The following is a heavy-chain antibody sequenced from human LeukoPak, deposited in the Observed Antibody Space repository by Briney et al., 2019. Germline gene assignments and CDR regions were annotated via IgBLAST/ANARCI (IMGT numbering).Heavy chain of an antibody. CDR3: ARDCSSTSCYNDY. J-gene: IGHJ4*02. CDR1: GFTFSSYW. Sequence: GGSLRLSCVASGFTFSSYWMSWVRQAPGKGLEWVANIKQDGSEKYYVDSVKGRFTISRDNAKNSLYLQMNSLRAEDTAVYYCARDCSSTSCYNDYWGQGTLVTVSS. D-gene: IGHD2-2*02. V-gene: IGHV3-7*01. CDR2: IKQDGSEK.